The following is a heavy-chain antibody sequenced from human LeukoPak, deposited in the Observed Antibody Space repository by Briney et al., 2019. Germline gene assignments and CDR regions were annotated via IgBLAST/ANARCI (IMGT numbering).Heavy chain of an antibody. J-gene: IGHJ5*02. V-gene: IGHV1-69*13. CDR2: IIPIFGTA. Sequence: SVKVSCKASGVTFSSYAISWVRQAPGQGLEWMGGIIPIFGTANYAQKFQGRVTITADESTSTAYMELSSLRSEDTAVYYCARRRVDYDFWSVYFDWFDPWGQGTLVTVSS. CDR3: ARRRVDYDFWSVYFDWFDP. CDR1: GVTFSSYA. D-gene: IGHD3-3*01.